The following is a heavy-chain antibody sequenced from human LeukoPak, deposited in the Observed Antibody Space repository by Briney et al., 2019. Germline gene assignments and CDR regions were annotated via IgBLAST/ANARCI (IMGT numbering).Heavy chain of an antibody. J-gene: IGHJ1*01. CDR1: GFTFSTYS. D-gene: IGHD6-19*01. Sequence: GGSLRLSCAASGFTFSTYSMNWVRQAPGKGLEWVSAISGSGGSTYYADSVKGRFTISRDNSKNTLYLQMNSLRAEDTAVYYCAKTYSSGWTDEYFQHWGQGTLVTVSS. CDR2: ISGSGGST. V-gene: IGHV3-23*01. CDR3: AKTYSSGWTDEYFQH.